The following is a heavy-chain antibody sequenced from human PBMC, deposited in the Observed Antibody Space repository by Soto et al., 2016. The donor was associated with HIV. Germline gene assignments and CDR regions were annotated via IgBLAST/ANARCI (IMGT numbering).Heavy chain of an antibody. Sequence: EVQLLESGGGLVQPGGSLRLSCTASGFTFNNYAMSWVRQAPGKGLEWVSTISGSGDSTYYADSVKGRFTISRDNSKNTLYVQMNSLRAEDTAVYYCAKVWWLRLAAFDIWGQGTMVTVSS. CDR1: GFTFNNYA. CDR3: AKVWWLRLAAFDI. J-gene: IGHJ3*02. V-gene: IGHV3-23*01. D-gene: IGHD5-12*01. CDR2: ISGSGDST.